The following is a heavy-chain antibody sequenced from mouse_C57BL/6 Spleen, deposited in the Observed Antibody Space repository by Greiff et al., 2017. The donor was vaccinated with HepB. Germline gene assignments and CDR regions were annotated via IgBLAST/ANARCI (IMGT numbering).Heavy chain of an antibody. D-gene: IGHD3-2*02. CDR3: ARELRLQAMDY. CDR2: ISYDGSN. V-gene: IGHV3-6*01. Sequence: EVQLQESGPGLVKPSQSLSLTCSVTGYSITSGYYWNWIRQFPGNKLEWMGYISYDGSNNYNPSLKNRISITRDTSKNQFFLKFNSVTTEDTATYYCARELRLQAMDYWGQGTSVTVSS. CDR1: GYSITSGYY. J-gene: IGHJ4*01.